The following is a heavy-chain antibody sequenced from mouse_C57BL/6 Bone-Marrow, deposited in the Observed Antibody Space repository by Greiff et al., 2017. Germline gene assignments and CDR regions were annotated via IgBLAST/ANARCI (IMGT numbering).Heavy chain of an antibody. CDR1: GYTFTSYD. J-gene: IGHJ2*01. V-gene: IGHV1-85*01. CDR3: SRERAYYDYPYFDY. D-gene: IGHD2-4*01. CDR2: IYPRDGSP. Sequence: QVQLKESGPELVKPGASVKLSCKASGYTFTSYDINWVKQRPGQGLEWIGWIYPRDGSPKYNEKFKGKATLTVDTASSTAYMELHSLTSEDSAVYVFSRERAYYDYPYFDYWGQGTTLTVSA.